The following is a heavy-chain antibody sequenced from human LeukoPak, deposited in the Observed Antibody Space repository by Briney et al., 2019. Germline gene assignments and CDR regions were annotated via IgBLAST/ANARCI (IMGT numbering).Heavy chain of an antibody. J-gene: IGHJ6*03. CDR1: GFTFSSYA. CDR2: ISYDGSNK. Sequence: GRSLRLSCAASGFTFSSYAMHWVRQAPGKGLEWVAVISYDGSNKYYADSVKGRFTISRDSSKNTLYLQMNSLRGEDTAVYYCARAPWELTDYYYMDVWGKGTTVTVSS. CDR3: ARAPWELTDYYYMDV. D-gene: IGHD1-26*01. V-gene: IGHV3-30-3*01.